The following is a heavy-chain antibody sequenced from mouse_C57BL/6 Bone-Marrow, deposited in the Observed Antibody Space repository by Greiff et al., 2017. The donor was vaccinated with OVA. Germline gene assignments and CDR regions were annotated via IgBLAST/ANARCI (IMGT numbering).Heavy chain of an antibody. Sequence: EVQLQESGGGLVKPGGSLKLSCAASGFTFSSYAMSWVRQTPEKRLEWVATISDGGSYTYYPDNVKGRFTISRDNAKNNLYLQMSHLKSEDTAMYYCARDWVYYSNPWFAYWGQGTLVTVSA. J-gene: IGHJ3*01. V-gene: IGHV5-4*01. CDR1: GFTFSSYA. CDR2: ISDGGSYT. D-gene: IGHD2-5*01. CDR3: ARDWVYYSNPWFAY.